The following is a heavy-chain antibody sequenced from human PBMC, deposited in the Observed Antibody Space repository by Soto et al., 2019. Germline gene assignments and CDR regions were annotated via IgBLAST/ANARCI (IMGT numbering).Heavy chain of an antibody. D-gene: IGHD6-19*01. CDR2: ITAGNGNT. CDR3: ARAVAVPADFEF. V-gene: IGHV1-3*01. Sequence: GAPVKLTSKDSGYTLACYALQWARLSFGQSVEGMGWITAGNGNTKYSQKFQGRVSITRDTYGSTAYMELSSLRYEVNVVYYCARAVAVPADFEFLVQGTLVIV. CDR1: GYTLACYA. J-gene: IGHJ4*02.